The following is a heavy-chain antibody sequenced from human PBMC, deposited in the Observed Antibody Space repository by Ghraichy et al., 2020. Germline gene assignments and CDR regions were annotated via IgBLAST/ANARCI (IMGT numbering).Heavy chain of an antibody. J-gene: IGHJ5*02. D-gene: IGHD3-3*01. Sequence: GSLRLSCAASGFTFNRAAMNWVRQAAGKGLEYVSAISSNGDSTYYTDSVKGRFTISRDNSKNTLYLQMDSLRAEDMAVYYCVRSYDSSWGQGTLVTVSS. CDR3: VRSYDSS. V-gene: IGHV3-64*02. CDR2: ISSNGDST. CDR1: GFTFNRAA.